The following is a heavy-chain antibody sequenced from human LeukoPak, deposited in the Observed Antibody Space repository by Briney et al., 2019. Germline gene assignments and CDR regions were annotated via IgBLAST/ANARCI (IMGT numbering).Heavy chain of an antibody. V-gene: IGHV3-30*02. D-gene: IGHD1-1*01. CDR2: IRYDGSNK. Sequence: PGGSLRLSCAASGFTFSSYGMHWVRQAPGKGLEWVAFIRYDGSNKYYADSVKGRFTISRDNSKNTLYLQMNSLRAEDTAVYYCARTFADAFDIWGQGTMVTVSS. CDR3: ARTFADAFDI. CDR1: GFTFSSYG. J-gene: IGHJ3*02.